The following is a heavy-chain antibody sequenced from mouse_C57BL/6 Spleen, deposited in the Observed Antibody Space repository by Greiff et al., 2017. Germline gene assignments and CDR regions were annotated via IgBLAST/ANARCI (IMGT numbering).Heavy chain of an antibody. Sequence: QVQLKQPGAELVRPGSSVKLSCKASGYTFTSYWMHWVKQRPIQGLEWIGNIDPSDSETHYNQKFKDKATLTVDKSSSTAYMQLSSLTSEDSAVYYCARGDGYYEYFDYWGQGTTLTVSS. D-gene: IGHD2-3*01. CDR3: ARGDGYYEYFDY. CDR2: IDPSDSET. J-gene: IGHJ2*01. V-gene: IGHV1-52*01. CDR1: GYTFTSYW.